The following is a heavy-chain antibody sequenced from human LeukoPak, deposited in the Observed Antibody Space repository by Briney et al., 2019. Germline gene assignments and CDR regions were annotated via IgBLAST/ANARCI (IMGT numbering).Heavy chain of an antibody. Sequence: SETLSLTCTVSGGSISSYYWSWIRLPPGKGLEWIGCIYYTGATYYNPSLKSRVTISLDTSKNQFSLKLSSVTAADAAVYYCARAGYSYGTGYYFDYWGQGALVTVSS. J-gene: IGHJ4*02. V-gene: IGHV4-59*01. CDR3: ARAGYSYGTGYYFDY. D-gene: IGHD5-18*01. CDR1: GGSISSYY. CDR2: IYYTGAT.